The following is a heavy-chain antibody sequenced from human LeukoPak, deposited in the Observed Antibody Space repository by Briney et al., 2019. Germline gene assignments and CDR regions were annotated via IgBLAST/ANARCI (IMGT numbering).Heavy chain of an antibody. D-gene: IGHD2-15*01. J-gene: IGHJ4*02. CDR3: ARVLCTGDSCYSFFDY. Sequence: ASVKVSCKASGYTFTSYYMHWVRQAPGQGLEWMGIINPSGGSTNYAQKFQGRVTMTRDTSTSTVYMELSSLRSEDTAVYYCARVLCTGDSCYSFFDYWGQGTLVTVSS. V-gene: IGHV1-46*01. CDR1: GYTFTSYY. CDR2: INPSGGST.